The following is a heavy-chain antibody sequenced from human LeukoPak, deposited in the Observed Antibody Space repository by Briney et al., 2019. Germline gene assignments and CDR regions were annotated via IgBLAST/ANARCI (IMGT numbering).Heavy chain of an antibody. J-gene: IGHJ4*02. Sequence: PGRSLRLSCAASGFTFRTYAMHWVRQAPGKGLEWVAVISYDGSNKRYADSVRGRFTISRDNSKNTLYLQMNTLRAEDSAVYYCAKGRGYSGYDVDYWGQGTLVTVSS. CDR3: AKGRGYSGYDVDY. D-gene: IGHD5-12*01. CDR1: GFTFRTYA. CDR2: ISYDGSNK. V-gene: IGHV3-30-3*01.